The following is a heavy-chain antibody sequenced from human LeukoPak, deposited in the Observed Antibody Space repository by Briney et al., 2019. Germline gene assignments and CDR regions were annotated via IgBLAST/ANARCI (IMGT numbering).Heavy chain of an antibody. J-gene: IGHJ3*02. CDR2: IYSGGST. D-gene: IGHD5-24*01. V-gene: IGHV3-53*01. CDR3: ARESLQDDAFDI. CDR1: GFTVSSNY. Sequence: GGSLRLSCAASGFTVSSNYMSWVRQAPGKGLEWVSVIYSGGSTYYADSVKGRFTTSRDNSKNTLYLQMNSLRAEDTAVYYCARESLQDDAFDIWGQGTMVTVSS.